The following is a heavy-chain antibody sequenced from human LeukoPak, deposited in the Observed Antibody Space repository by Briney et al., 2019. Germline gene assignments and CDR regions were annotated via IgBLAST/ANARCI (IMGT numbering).Heavy chain of an antibody. CDR3: ARVGVRGVIIGHLDY. D-gene: IGHD3-10*01. J-gene: IGHJ4*02. Sequence: SETLSLTXTVSGGSISSYYWSWIRQSPGKGLEWIGYIYYSGSTNYNPSLKSRVTISVDTSKNQFSLKLSSVTTADTAVYYCARVGVRGVIIGHLDYWGQGTLVTVSS. CDR2: IYYSGST. CDR1: GGSISSYY. V-gene: IGHV4-59*01.